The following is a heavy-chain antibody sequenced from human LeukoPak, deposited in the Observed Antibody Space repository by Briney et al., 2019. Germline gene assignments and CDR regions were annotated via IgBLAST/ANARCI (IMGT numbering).Heavy chain of an antibody. D-gene: IGHD3-16*02. J-gene: IGHJ4*02. V-gene: IGHV4-39*07. Sequence: KASETLSLTCSVSGVSISSGSNYWGWIRQPPGKTLEWIGSIYSSGSTYYNSSLKSRVIILIDTSKNHFSLTLSSVTAADTAVYYCARNSVQYYDYVWGSYRRPGGFDYWGQGTLVTVSS. CDR1: GVSISSGSNY. CDR2: IYSSGST. CDR3: ARNSVQYYDYVWGSYRRPGGFDY.